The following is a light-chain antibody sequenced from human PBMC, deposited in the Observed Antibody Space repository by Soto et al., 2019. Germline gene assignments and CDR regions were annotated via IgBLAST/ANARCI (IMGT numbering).Light chain of an antibody. Sequence: DIQMTQSPSTLSASVGDRVTITCRASQSINTWLAWYQQKPGKAPNLLIYDASNLEGGVPSRFSGSGSGTEFTLTISSLQPDDFASYYCQQYNTYPYTFGQGTKLEIK. V-gene: IGKV1-5*01. CDR1: QSINTW. CDR3: QQYNTYPYT. CDR2: DAS. J-gene: IGKJ2*01.